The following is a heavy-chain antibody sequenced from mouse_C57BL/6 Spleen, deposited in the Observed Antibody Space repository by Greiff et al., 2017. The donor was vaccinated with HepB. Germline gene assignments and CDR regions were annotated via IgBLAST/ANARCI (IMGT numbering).Heavy chain of an antibody. V-gene: IGHV1-18*01. D-gene: IGHD1-1*01. CDR3: ARGGSYGWYFDV. CDR1: GYTFTDYN. Sequence: VQLQQSGPELVKPGASVKIPCKASGYTFTDYNMEWVKQSHGKSLEWIGDINPNNGGTIYNQKFKGKATLTVDKSSSTAYMELRSLTAEDTAVYYCARGGSYGWYFDVWGTGTTVTVSS. CDR2: INPNNGGT. J-gene: IGHJ1*03.